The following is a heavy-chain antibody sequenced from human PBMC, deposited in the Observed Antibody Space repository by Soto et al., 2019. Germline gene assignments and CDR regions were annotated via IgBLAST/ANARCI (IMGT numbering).Heavy chain of an antibody. CDR1: AFTVSSNY. CDR2: IYSETTA. Sequence: GGSLRLSCAASAFTVSSNYMSWVRQAPGKGLEWVSVIYSETTAYYADSAKGRFTISRDNSKNTLYLQMNSLRADDTAVYYCAGHDWFDPWGQGTLVTVSS. J-gene: IGHJ5*02. V-gene: IGHV3-53*01. CDR3: AGHDWFDP.